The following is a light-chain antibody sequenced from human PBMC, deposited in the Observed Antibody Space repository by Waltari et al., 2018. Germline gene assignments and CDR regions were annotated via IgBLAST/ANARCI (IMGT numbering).Light chain of an antibody. Sequence: QSALTQPPSASGSPGQSVTISCTGTSSDVGAYNFVSWFQHHPCKAPKLFVFGVSKRPVGVPGRVSGSKDGNTASLTVSGLQAEDEADYYCTSYAGSNHNYVVFGGGTKVTVL. CDR2: GVS. J-gene: IGLJ2*01. CDR1: SSDVGAYNF. CDR3: TSYAGSNHNYVV. V-gene: IGLV2-8*01.